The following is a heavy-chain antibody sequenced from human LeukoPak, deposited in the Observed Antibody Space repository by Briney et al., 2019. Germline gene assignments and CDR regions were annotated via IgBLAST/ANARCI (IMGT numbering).Heavy chain of an antibody. D-gene: IGHD3-10*01. CDR1: GFTFSSYS. V-gene: IGHV3-21*01. J-gene: IGHJ6*02. CDR3: ARVANYYGSGSYYKSYYYYGMDV. CDR2: ISSSSSYI. Sequence: KSGRSLRLSCAASGFTFSSYSMNWVRQAPGKWLEWVSSISSSSSYIYYADSVKGRFTISRDNAKNSLYLQMNSLRAEDTAMYYCARVANYYGSGSYYKSYYYYGMDVWGQGTTVTVSS.